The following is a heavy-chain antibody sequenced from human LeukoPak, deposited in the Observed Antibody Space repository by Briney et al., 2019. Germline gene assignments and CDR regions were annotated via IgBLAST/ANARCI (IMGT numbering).Heavy chain of an antibody. CDR1: GFTFSDYY. CDR2: ISSSGSTI. J-gene: IGHJ6*04. CDR3: ARDYYGPMDV. D-gene: IGHD3-10*01. Sequence: GGSQRLSCAASGFTFSDYYMSGIHQAPGKGLEWVSYISSSGSTIYYADSVKGRFTISRDNAKNSLYLQMNSLRAEDTAVCYCARDYYGPMDVWGKGTTVTVSS. V-gene: IGHV3-11*01.